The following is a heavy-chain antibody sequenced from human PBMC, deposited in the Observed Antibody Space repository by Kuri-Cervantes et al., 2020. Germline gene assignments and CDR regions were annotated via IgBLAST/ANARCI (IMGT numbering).Heavy chain of an antibody. CDR3: ARDHQAGWSSGWYLAGNYYYMDV. CDR1: GFTFGAYF. D-gene: IGHD6-19*01. V-gene: IGHV3-21*01. J-gene: IGHJ6*03. Sequence: GGSLRLSCGASGFTFGAYFIHWVRQAPGKGLEWISSISSSRSYIYYADSVKGRFTISRDNARNSLYLQMNSLRAEDTAVYYCARDHQAGWSSGWYLAGNYYYMDVWGKGTTVTVSS. CDR2: ISSSRSYI.